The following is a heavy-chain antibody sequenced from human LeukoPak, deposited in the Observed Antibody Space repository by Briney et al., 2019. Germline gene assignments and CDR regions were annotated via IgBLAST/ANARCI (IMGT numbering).Heavy chain of an antibody. V-gene: IGHV3-23*01. CDR3: AKDPLVRGVTYDY. J-gene: IGHJ4*02. D-gene: IGHD3-10*01. CDR1: GFTFSSYA. Sequence: GMSLRLSCAASGFTFSSYAMSWVRQAPGKGLEWVSAISGSGGSTYYADSVKGRFTISRDNSKNTLYLQMNSLRAEDTAVYYCAKDPLVRGVTYDYWGQGTLVTVSS. CDR2: ISGSGGST.